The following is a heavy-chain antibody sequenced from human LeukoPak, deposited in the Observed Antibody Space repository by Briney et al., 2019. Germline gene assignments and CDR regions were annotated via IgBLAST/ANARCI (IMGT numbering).Heavy chain of an antibody. J-gene: IGHJ6*01. CDR3: ARGGLYFGEERNYGMDV. D-gene: IGHD3-10*01. V-gene: IGHV4-59*01. CDR1: GGSIRSYY. CDR2: FYYSGSP. Sequence: SETLSLTCTVSGGSIRSYYWSWIRQPPGKGLEWIGYFYYSGSPNYNPSLRSRVSISVDTFKNQFSLKLNSVTAADTAVYYCARGGLYFGEERNYGMDVWGQGTTVTVSS.